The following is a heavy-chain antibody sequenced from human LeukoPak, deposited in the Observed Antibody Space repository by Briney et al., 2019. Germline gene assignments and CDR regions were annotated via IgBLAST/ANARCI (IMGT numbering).Heavy chain of an antibody. V-gene: IGHV1-3*01. J-gene: IGHJ6*04. CDR2: INAGNGNT. Sequence: ASVKVSCKASGYTFTSYAMHWVRQAPGQRLEWKGWINAGNGNTKYSQKFQGRVTITRDTSASTAYMELSSLRSEDTAVYYCARDIVVVPAVQEDGMDVWGKGTTVTVSS. D-gene: IGHD2-2*01. CDR1: GYTFTSYA. CDR3: ARDIVVVPAVQEDGMDV.